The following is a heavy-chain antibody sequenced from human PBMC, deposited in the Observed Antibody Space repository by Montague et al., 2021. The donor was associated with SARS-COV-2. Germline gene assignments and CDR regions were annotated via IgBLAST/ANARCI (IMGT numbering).Heavy chain of an antibody. CDR2: TSYDGSNK. Sequence: SLRLSCAASGFTFSSYAMHWVRQAPGKGLEWVALTSYDGSNKYYXDSVKGRFTISRDNSKNTLYVQMNSLRAEDTAMYYCARAGLGSYRCGMDVWGQGTTVTGSS. CDR3: ARAGLGSYRCGMDV. V-gene: IGHV3-30*04. J-gene: IGHJ6*02. D-gene: IGHD3-10*01. CDR1: GFTFSSYA.